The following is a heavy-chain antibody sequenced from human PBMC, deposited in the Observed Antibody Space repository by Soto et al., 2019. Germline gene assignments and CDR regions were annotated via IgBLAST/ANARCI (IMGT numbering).Heavy chain of an antibody. V-gene: IGHV1-18*01. CDR1: GYTFTSYG. CDR2: ISAYNGNT. Sequence: ASVKVSCKASGYTFTSYGISWVRQAPGQGLEWMGWISAYNGNTNYAQELQGRVTMTTDTSTSTAYMELRSLRSDDTAVYYCARDFVPDCSSTSCYYFDYWGQGTLVTVSS. J-gene: IGHJ4*02. D-gene: IGHD2-2*01. CDR3: ARDFVPDCSSTSCYYFDY.